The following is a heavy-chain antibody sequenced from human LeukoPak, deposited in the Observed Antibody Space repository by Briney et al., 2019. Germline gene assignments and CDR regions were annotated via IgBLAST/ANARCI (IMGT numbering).Heavy chain of an antibody. V-gene: IGHV3-21*01. CDR3: SRVDFWSGI. J-gene: IGHJ4*02. CDR2: ISSSSSYI. CDR1: GFTFSSYS. Sequence: GGSLRLSCAASGFTFSSYSMTWVPQAPGKVLEWVSSISSSSSYIYYADSVKDRFTISRDNAKNSLYLQMNSLRAEDTAVYYCSRVDFWSGIWGQGTLVTVSS. D-gene: IGHD3-3*01.